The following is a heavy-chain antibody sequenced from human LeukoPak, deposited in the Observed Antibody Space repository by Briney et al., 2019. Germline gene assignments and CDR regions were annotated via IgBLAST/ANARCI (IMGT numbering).Heavy chain of an antibody. Sequence: SETLSLTCTVSGASIRSYYWSWIRQPPGKGLEWVGDMYCSGSTNYNPSLKSRVTISVDTSKNQFPLKLTSVTAADTAVYYCASRYSGGYSEFDYWGQGTLVTVSS. CDR2: MYCSGST. J-gene: IGHJ4*02. CDR1: GASIRSYY. D-gene: IGHD1-26*01. V-gene: IGHV4-59*08. CDR3: ASRYSGGYSEFDY.